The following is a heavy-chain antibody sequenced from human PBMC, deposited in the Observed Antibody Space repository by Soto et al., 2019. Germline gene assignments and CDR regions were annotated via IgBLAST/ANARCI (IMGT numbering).Heavy chain of an antibody. CDR2: IYHSGST. V-gene: IGHV4-30-2*01. J-gene: IGHJ3*02. CDR3: ARELGDFDAFDI. CDR1: GGSISSGGYS. D-gene: IGHD2-21*02. Sequence: PSETLSLTCAVSGGSISSGGYSWSWIRQPPGKGLEWIGYIYHSGSTYYNPSPKSRVTISVDRSKNQFSLKLSSVTAADTAVYYCARELGDFDAFDIWGQGTMVTVSS.